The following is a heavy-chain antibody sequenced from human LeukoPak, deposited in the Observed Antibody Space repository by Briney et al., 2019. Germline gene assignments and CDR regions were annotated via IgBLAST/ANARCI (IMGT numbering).Heavy chain of an antibody. CDR2: VYYSGNT. CDR1: GGSISSSSYY. CDR3: ARHSNGYFDY. V-gene: IGHV4-39*01. J-gene: IGHJ4*02. Sequence: SETLSLTCTVSGGSISSSSYYWGWIRQPPGKGLEWIGSVYYSGNTYFNPSLKSRVTISVDTSKNQFALKLSSVTAADTAFYCCARHSNGYFDYWGQGTLVTVSS. D-gene: IGHD3-22*01.